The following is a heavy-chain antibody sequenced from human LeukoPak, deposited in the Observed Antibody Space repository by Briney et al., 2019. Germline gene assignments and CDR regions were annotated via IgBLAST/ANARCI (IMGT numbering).Heavy chain of an antibody. CDR2: IWYVGTQS. CDR1: VFAHTKCG. V-gene: IGHV3-33*01. CDR3: AREPFAGSCDTFDI. J-gene: IGHJ3*02. Sequence: VGSLPLSCIPSVFAHTKCGIHWVRPAQGKGLAGVGMIWYVGTQSYYADFVEGRFTGCGDYYVSTFYLEAKNLRDDDTALYYCAREPFAGSCDTFDIWGQRIMGRVSS. D-gene: IGHD3-10*01.